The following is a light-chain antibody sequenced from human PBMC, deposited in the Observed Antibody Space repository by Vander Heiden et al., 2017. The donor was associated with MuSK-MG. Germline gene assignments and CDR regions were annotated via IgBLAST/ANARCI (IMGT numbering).Light chain of an antibody. Sequence: QPALAQPASVSGSPGQSITIPCTGSSSDIGDYNSVSWYHHHPGKAPILMLYDVNNRPSGVSDRFSGSKSDNTASLTISGLQAEDEADYFCSSYSRSSTPYVFGTGTKVTVL. CDR3: SSYSRSSTPYV. CDR2: DVN. J-gene: IGLJ1*01. CDR1: SSDIGDYNS. V-gene: IGLV2-14*03.